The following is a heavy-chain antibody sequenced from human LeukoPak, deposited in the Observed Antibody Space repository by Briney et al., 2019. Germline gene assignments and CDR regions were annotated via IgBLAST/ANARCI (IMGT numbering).Heavy chain of an antibody. CDR1: GFTFDDYA. CDR3: AKDIGPNYYYMDV. V-gene: IGHV3-9*01. Sequence: PGGSLRLSCAASGFTFDDYAMQWVRQAPGKGLEWVSGISWNSGSIGYADSVKGRFTISRDNAKNSLYLQMNSLRAEDTALYYCAKDIGPNYYYMDVWGKGTTVTVSS. D-gene: IGHD3/OR15-3a*01. J-gene: IGHJ6*03. CDR2: ISWNSGSI.